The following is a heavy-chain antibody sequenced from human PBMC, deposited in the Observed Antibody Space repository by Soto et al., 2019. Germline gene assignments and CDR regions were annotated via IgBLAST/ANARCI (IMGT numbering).Heavy chain of an antibody. V-gene: IGHV3-13*05. Sequence: PVGSLRFSCAASGFTFSSYDMHWVRQATGKGLEWVSAIGTAGDPYYPGSVKGRFTISRENAKNSLYLQMNSLRAGDTAVYYCARGSIESDAFDIWGQGTMVTVSS. CDR2: IGTAGDP. J-gene: IGHJ3*02. CDR1: GFTFSSYD. CDR3: ARGSIESDAFDI.